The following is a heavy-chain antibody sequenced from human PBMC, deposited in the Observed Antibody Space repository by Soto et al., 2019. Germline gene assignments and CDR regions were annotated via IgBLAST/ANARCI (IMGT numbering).Heavy chain of an antibody. CDR2: IKQDGSEK. J-gene: IGHJ4*02. Sequence: EVQLVESGGGLVQPGGSLRLSCAASGFTFSSYWMSWVRQAPGKGLEWVANIKQDGSEKYYVGSVKGRFTISRDNAKNSLYLQMNSLRAEDTAVYYCAREADIVVVPAAIDDWGQGTLVTVSS. D-gene: IGHD2-2*01. CDR1: GFTFSSYW. CDR3: AREADIVVVPAAIDD. V-gene: IGHV3-7*01.